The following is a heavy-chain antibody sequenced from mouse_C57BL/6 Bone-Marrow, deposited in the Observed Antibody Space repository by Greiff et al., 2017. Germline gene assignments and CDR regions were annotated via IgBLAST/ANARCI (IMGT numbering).Heavy chain of an antibody. CDR2: IDPSDSYT. CDR3: ARGDYDGDFDV. CDR1: GYTFTSYW. J-gene: IGHJ1*03. D-gene: IGHD2-4*01. Sequence: QVQLKQSGAELVMPGASVKLSCKASGYTFTSYWMHWVKQRPGQGLEWIGEIDPSDSYTNYNQKFKGKSTLTVDKSSSTAYMQLSSLTSEDSAVYYCARGDYDGDFDVWGTGTTVTVSS. V-gene: IGHV1-69*01.